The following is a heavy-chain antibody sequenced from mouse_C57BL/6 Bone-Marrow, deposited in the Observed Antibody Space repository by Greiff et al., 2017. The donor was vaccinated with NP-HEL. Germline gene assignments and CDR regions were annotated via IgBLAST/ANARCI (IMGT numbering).Heavy chain of an antibody. CDR1: GFNIKDYY. D-gene: IGHD1-1*01. CDR2: IDPEDGET. V-gene: IGHV14-2*01. Sequence: EVKLVESGAELVKPGASVKLSCTASGFNIKDYYMHWVKQRTEQGLEWIGRIDPEDGETKYAPKFQGKATITADTSSNTAYLQLRSLTYEDTAVYYCARDYGSFYYYAMDYWGQGTSVTVSS. CDR3: ARDYGSFYYYAMDY. J-gene: IGHJ4*01.